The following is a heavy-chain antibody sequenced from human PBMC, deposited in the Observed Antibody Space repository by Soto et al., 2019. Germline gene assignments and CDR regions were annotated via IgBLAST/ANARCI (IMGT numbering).Heavy chain of an antibody. D-gene: IGHD1-1*01. CDR1: GFTFSSYA. Sequence: PGGSLRLSCAASGFTFSSYAMSWVRQAPGKGLEWVSSISGSGGGTYYADSVKGRFTFSRDNSKNTLYLQMNGLRAEDTAVYYCAKFGMATTKRSPPYYIDYCGQRALVTVSS. CDR3: AKFGMATTKRSPPYYIDY. V-gene: IGHV3-23*01. J-gene: IGHJ4*02. CDR2: ISGSGGGT.